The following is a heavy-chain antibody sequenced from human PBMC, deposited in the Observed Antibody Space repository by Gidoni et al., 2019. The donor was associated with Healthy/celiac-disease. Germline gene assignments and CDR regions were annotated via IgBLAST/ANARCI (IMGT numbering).Heavy chain of an antibody. Sequence: TNYNPSLKSRVTISVDTSKNQFSLKLSSVTAADTAVYYCARVPGSLLAFDYWGQGTLVTVSS. D-gene: IGHD2-15*01. CDR3: ARVPGSLLAFDY. J-gene: IGHJ4*02. CDR2: T. V-gene: IGHV4-59*01.